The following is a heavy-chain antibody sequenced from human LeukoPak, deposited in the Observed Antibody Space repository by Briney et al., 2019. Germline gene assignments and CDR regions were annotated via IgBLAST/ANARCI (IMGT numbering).Heavy chain of an antibody. Sequence: SETLSLTCTVSGGSISSTSYYWGWIRQPPGKGLEWIGGIYYTGSAYYNPALKSRVTISVDMSKNQFSLKLSSVTAADTAVYYCARHLGSSSWFDYWGQGTLVTVSS. CDR1: GGSISSTSYY. CDR3: ARHLGSSSWFDY. D-gene: IGHD6-13*01. V-gene: IGHV4-39*01. J-gene: IGHJ4*02. CDR2: IYYTGSA.